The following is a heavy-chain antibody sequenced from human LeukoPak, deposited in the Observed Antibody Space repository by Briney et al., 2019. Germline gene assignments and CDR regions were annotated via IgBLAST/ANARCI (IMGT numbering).Heavy chain of an antibody. Sequence: GGSLRLSCAASGFTLSSYAMSWVRQAPGKGLEWVSAISGSGGSTYYADSVKGRFTISRDNSKNTLYLQMNSLRAEDTAVYYCAKAGGSSSWYPELDYWGQGTLVTVSS. CDR1: GFTLSSYA. CDR3: AKAGGSSSWYPELDY. J-gene: IGHJ4*02. CDR2: ISGSGGST. D-gene: IGHD6-13*01. V-gene: IGHV3-23*01.